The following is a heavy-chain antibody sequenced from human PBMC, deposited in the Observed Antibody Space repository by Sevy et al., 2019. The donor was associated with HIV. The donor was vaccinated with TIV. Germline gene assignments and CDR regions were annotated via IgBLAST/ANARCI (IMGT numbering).Heavy chain of an antibody. J-gene: IGHJ4*02. CDR2: IRQDGSEM. Sequence: GSLRLSCKASGFTFSSFWMQWVRQAPGKGLEWVANIRQDGSEMYYVGSVKGRFTISRDNAKNALYLQMDGLRAEDTAVYYCARRYFDLWGQGPLVTVSS. CDR3: ARRYFDL. CDR1: GFTFSSFW. V-gene: IGHV3-7*03.